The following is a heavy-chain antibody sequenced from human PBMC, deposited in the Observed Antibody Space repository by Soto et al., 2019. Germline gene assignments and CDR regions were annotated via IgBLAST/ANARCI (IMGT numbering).Heavy chain of an antibody. CDR1: GFTFSSYS. J-gene: IGHJ6*02. Sequence: SGGSLRLSCAASGFTFSSYSMNWVRQAPGKGLEWVSSISSSSSYIYYADSVKGRFTISRDNAKNSLYLQMNSLRAEDTAVYYCARGCWELERRQNYYYGMDVWGQGTTGTVSS. D-gene: IGHD1-1*01. CDR2: ISSSSSYI. V-gene: IGHV3-21*01. CDR3: ARGCWELERRQNYYYGMDV.